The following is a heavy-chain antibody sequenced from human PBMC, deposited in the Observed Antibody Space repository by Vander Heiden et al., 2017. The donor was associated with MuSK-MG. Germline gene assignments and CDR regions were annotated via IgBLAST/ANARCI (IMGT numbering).Heavy chain of an antibody. CDR2: ITSGAEKT. J-gene: IGHJ4*01. Sequence: EVQLEESGGDLRQPGGSLTFSCAASGFNFASFAMSWVRQAQGKGLEWVATITSGAEKTHYADSVRGRLTISRDDFKTTIFLQMDSLRVEDTALYYCTKLSYYDSGSFDYWGHGTLVTVSS. CDR3: TKLSYYDSGSFDY. V-gene: IGHV3-23*04. D-gene: IGHD3-10*01. CDR1: GFNFASFA.